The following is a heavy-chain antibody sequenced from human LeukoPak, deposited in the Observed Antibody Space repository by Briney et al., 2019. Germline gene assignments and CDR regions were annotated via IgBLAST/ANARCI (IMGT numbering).Heavy chain of an antibody. J-gene: IGHJ3*02. D-gene: IGHD3-10*01. V-gene: IGHV4-59*01. CDR2: IYNSGST. Sequence: ASETLSLTCTVSGGSISTYYWSWIRQPPGKGLEWIGYIYNSGSTNYNPSLKSRVTISIDTSKNQFSLKLRFVTAADTAVYYCARGKAVRPFDTWGQGTVVTVSS. CDR3: ARGKAVRPFDT. CDR1: GGSISTYY.